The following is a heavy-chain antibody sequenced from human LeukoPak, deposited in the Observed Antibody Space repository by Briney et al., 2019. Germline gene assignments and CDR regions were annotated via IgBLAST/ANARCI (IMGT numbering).Heavy chain of an antibody. V-gene: IGHV3-21*01. Sequence: PGGSLRLSCAASGFTFSTYNMNWVRQAPGKGLEWVSSISDSGTYVYYADSVKGRFTVSRDNAKNSLYLQMNNLRAEDTAVFYCARDRVFDSWGQGTPVTVSS. CDR2: ISDSGTYV. J-gene: IGHJ4*02. CDR1: GFTFSTYN. CDR3: ARDRVFDS.